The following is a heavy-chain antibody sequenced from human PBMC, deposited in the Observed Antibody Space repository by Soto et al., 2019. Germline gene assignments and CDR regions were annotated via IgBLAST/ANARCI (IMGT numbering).Heavy chain of an antibody. V-gene: IGHV1-69*01. CDR3: ARSIAAAGTFYYYGMDV. CDR2: IIPIFGTA. CDR1: GGTFSSYA. D-gene: IGHD6-13*01. J-gene: IGHJ6*02. Sequence: QVQLVQSGAEVKKPGSSVKVSCKASGGTFSSYAISWVRQAPGQGLEWMRGIIPIFGTANYAQKFQGRVTITADESTSTAYMELSSLRSEDTAVYYCARSIAAAGTFYYYGMDVWGQGTTVTVSS.